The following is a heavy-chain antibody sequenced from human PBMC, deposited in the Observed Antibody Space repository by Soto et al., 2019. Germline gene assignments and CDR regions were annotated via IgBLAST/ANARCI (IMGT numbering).Heavy chain of an antibody. J-gene: IGHJ4*02. Sequence: QVQLRESGPGLLRPSETLSLTCTVSGGSIRNYYLTWIRQSPGKGLEWIGHVFFTGSTKYSPSLESRVTISVDTSQNQFSLSLTSVTTADTAVYYCAREDGDFVYVHWGQGTLVIVSS. CDR2: VFFTGST. V-gene: IGHV4-59*01. D-gene: IGHD4-17*01. CDR1: GGSIRNYY. CDR3: AREDGDFVYVH.